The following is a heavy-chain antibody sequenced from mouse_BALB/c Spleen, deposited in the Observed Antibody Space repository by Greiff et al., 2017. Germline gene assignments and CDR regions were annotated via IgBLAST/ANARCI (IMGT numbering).Heavy chain of an antibody. Sequence: QVQLKQSGAEPAKPGASVKMSCKASGYTFTSYWMHWVKQRPGQGLEWIGYINPSTGYTEYNQKFKDKATLTADKSSSTAYMQLSSLTSEDSAVYYCARRGYYYAMDYWGQGTSVTVSS. V-gene: IGHV1-7*01. J-gene: IGHJ4*01. CDR2: INPSTGYT. CDR1: GYTFTSYW. CDR3: ARRGYYYAMDY. D-gene: IGHD2-14*01.